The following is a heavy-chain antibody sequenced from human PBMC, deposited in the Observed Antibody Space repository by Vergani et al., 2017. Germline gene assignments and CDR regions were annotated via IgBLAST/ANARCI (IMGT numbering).Heavy chain of an antibody. CDR1: GFSIDNGYY. CDR3: ARRSGIVYVIFSGTQYFFDF. J-gene: IGHJ4*02. Sequence: QVQLQESGPGLVKPSETLSLTCAVSGFSIDNGYYWDWIRQPPGKGLEWIGSIYRTGRTHFNPSLKSRVTISVDTSNNNFSLRRNSLTAADTAVYYCARRSGIVYVIFSGTQYFFDFWGQGTLVTVSS. CDR2: IYRTGRT. V-gene: IGHV4-38-2*01. D-gene: IGHD3-9*01.